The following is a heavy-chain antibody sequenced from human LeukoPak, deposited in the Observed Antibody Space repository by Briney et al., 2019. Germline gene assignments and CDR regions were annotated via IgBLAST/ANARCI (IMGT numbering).Heavy chain of an antibody. CDR2: IYYSGST. D-gene: IGHD2-2*01. J-gene: IGHJ4*02. V-gene: IGHV4-31*03. Sequence: SETLSLTCTVSGGSISSGGYYWSWIRQHPGKGLEWIGYIYYSGSTYYNPSLKSRVTISVDTSKNQFSLKLSSVTAADTAVYYCAGGCSSTSCLTYFDYWGQGTLVTVSS. CDR1: GGSISSGGYY. CDR3: AGGCSSTSCLTYFDY.